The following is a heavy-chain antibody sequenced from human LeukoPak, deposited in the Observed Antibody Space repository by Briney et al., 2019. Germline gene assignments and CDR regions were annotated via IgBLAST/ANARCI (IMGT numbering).Heavy chain of an antibody. J-gene: IGHJ3*02. D-gene: IGHD3-10*01. V-gene: IGHV1-2*02. CDR3: ARESGLLWFGELGNAFDI. CDR2: INPTGGAT. Sequence: ASVKVSCKASGYTLTTYAIQWVRQAPGQGLEWVGWINPTGGATNSAQKFQGRVTMTWDTSINTAYMELSRLTSDDTAVYYCARESGLLWFGELGNAFDIWGQGTMVTVSS. CDR1: GYTLTTYA.